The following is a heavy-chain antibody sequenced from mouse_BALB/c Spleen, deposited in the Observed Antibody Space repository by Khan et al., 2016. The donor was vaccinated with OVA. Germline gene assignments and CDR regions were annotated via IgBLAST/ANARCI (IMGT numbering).Heavy chain of an antibody. CDR1: GFTFSNYW. D-gene: IGHD1-3*01. CDR2: IRLKSNNYAK. CDR3: TRSGAFAY. J-gene: IGHJ3*01. Sequence: EVKLEVSGGGLVQPGGSMKLSCVASGFTFSNYWMNWVRQSPEKGLEWVAEIRLKSNNYAKHYAESVKGRFTISRDDSKSSVYLQMNKLRAEDTGIYYCTRSGAFAYWGQGTLVTVPA. V-gene: IGHV6-6*02.